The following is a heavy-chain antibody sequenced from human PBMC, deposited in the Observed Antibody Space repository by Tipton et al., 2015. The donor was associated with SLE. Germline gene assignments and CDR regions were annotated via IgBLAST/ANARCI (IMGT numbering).Heavy chain of an antibody. V-gene: IGHV4-59*01. J-gene: IGHJ3*02. Sequence: TLSLTCTVSGGSISGYYWSWIRQPPGKGLEWIGYIYYSGSTNYNPSLKSRVTISVDTSKNQFSLKLSSVTAADTAVYYCARVDFGGYGGGAFDIWGQGTMVTVSS. D-gene: IGHD4-17*01. CDR3: ARVDFGGYGGGAFDI. CDR1: GGSISGYY. CDR2: IYYSGST.